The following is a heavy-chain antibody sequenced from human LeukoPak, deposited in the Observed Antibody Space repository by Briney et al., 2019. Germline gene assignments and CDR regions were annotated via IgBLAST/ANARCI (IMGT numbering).Heavy chain of an antibody. Sequence: GASVNVSCTASGYTYTSYGMGGVRQAPGQGREWMGWISGYNGNTNYAQKLQHRVTMTTDTSTSTAYMEQRSLRSDDRGVYYCARDLEGDIVADLGYWGQGTLVTVSS. D-gene: IGHD5-12*01. CDR1: GYTYTSYG. CDR2: ISGYNGNT. V-gene: IGHV1-18*01. J-gene: IGHJ4*02. CDR3: ARDLEGDIVADLGY.